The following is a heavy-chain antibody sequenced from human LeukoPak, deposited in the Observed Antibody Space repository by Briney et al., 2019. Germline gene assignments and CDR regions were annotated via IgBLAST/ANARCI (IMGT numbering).Heavy chain of an antibody. CDR3: ARDLYYYDSSGYLTGPEFDP. D-gene: IGHD3-22*01. V-gene: IGHV3-64*01. Sequence: GGSLRLSCAASGFTFSSYAMHWVRQAPGKGLEYVSAISSNGGSTYYANSVKGRFTISRDNSKNTLYLQMGSLRAEDMAVYYCARDLYYYDSSGYLTGPEFDPWGQGTLVTVSS. CDR1: GFTFSSYA. CDR2: ISSNGGST. J-gene: IGHJ5*02.